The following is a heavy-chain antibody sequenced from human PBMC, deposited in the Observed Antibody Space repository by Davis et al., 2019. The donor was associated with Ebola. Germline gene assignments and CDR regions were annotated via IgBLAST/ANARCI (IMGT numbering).Heavy chain of an antibody. D-gene: IGHD3-16*01. CDR1: GFTVSSNY. Sequence: GESLKISCAASGFTVSSNYMSWVRQAPGKGLEWVSVIYSGGSTYYADSVKGRFTISRDNSKNTLYLQMNSLRAEDTAVYYCASNTWYYYGMDVWGQGTTVIVSS. V-gene: IGHV3-53*01. CDR2: IYSGGST. J-gene: IGHJ6*02. CDR3: ASNTWYYYGMDV.